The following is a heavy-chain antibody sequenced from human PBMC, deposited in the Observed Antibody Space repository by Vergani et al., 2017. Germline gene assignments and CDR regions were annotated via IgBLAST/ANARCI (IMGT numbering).Heavy chain of an antibody. Sequence: QVQLVQSGAEVKKPGASVKVSCKASGYTFTSYAMHWVRQAPGQRLEWMGWINAGNGNTKYSQKFQGRVTITRDTSASTAYMELSSLRSEDTAVYCCAGEGFEYYVWGSCRLRGGYYFDYWGQGTLVTVSS. V-gene: IGHV1-3*01. CDR2: INAGNGNT. J-gene: IGHJ4*02. CDR1: GYTFTSYA. CDR3: AGEGFEYYVWGSCRLRGGYYFDY. D-gene: IGHD3-16*02.